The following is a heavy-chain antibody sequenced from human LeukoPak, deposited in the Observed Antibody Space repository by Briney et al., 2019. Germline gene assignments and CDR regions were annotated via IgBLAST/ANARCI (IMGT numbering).Heavy chain of an antibody. CDR3: AKDSRMTTVTTFDY. Sequence: GGSLRLSCATSGFTFSSYAMSWVRQAPGKGLEWVSGISGSGGSIYYADSVKGRITISRDNSKNMLYLQMNSLRAEDTAVYYCAKDSRMTTVTTFDYWGQGTLVTVSS. V-gene: IGHV3-23*01. D-gene: IGHD4-17*01. CDR1: GFTFSSYA. CDR2: ISGSGGSI. J-gene: IGHJ4*02.